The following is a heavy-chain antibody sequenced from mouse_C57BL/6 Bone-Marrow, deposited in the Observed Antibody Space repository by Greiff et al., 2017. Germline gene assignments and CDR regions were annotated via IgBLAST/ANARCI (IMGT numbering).Heavy chain of an antibody. CDR2: IYPGSGNT. CDR3: VRFFDTVKYEGLDY. D-gene: IGHD1-1*01. J-gene: IGHJ4*01. CDR1: GYTFTDYY. V-gene: IGHV1-76*01. Sequence: VQLQQSGAELVRPGASVKLSCKASGYTFTDYYINWVKQRPGQGLEWIARIYPGSGNTNYNEKFKGKATLTADNSSSTAYLQLSSLTSADSAVYCCVRFFDTVKYEGLDYWGQGTSVTVS.